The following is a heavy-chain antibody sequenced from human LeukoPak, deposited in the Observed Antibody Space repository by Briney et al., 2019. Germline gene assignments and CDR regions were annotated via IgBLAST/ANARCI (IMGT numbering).Heavy chain of an antibody. CDR2: INPSSGST. CDR1: GYTFTNFY. V-gene: IGHV1-46*01. D-gene: IGHD5-18*01. J-gene: IGHJ4*02. CDR3: ARVEGYLGPGDY. Sequence: ASVKVSCKASGYTFTNFYMHWVRQAPGQGLEWMGIINPSSGSTSYAQKFQGRATMTRDTSTNTVYMELSILRSEDTAVYYCARVEGYLGPGDYWGQGTLVTVSS.